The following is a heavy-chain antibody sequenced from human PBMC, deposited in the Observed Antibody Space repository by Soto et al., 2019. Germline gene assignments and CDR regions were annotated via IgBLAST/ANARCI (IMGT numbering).Heavy chain of an antibody. J-gene: IGHJ4*02. CDR3: ARGIGYCSSTSCYTGDYFDY. CDR1: GDSVSSNSAA. D-gene: IGHD2-2*02. Sequence: SQTLSLTCAISGDSVSSNSAAWNWIRQSPSRGLEWLGRTYYRSKWYNDYAVSVKSRITINPDTSKNQFSLQLNSVTPEDTAVYYCARGIGYCSSTSCYTGDYFDYWGQGTLVTVS. CDR2: TYYRSKWYN. V-gene: IGHV6-1*01.